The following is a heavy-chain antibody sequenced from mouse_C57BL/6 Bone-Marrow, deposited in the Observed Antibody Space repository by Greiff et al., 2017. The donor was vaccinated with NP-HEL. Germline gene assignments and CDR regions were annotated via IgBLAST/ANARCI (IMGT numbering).Heavy chain of an antibody. Sequence: EADGGLVQPKGSLKLSCAASGFTFNTYAMHWVRQAPGKGLEWVARIRSKSSNYATYYAESVKDRFTSSRDDSQSMLYLQMNNLKTEDTARYYCVREVEAYYDPVWFDYWGQGTTLTVSS. V-gene: IGHV10-3*01. D-gene: IGHD1-1*02. CDR3: VREVEAYYDPVWFDY. CDR2: IRSKSSNYAT. J-gene: IGHJ2*01. CDR1: GFTFNTYA.